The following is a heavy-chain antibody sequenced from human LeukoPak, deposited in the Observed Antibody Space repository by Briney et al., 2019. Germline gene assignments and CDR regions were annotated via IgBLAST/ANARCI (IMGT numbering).Heavy chain of an antibody. J-gene: IGHJ6*02. Sequence: GASVKVSCKASGYTFTSYDINWVRQATGQGREWMGWMNPNSGNTGYEQKFQGRGTMTRNTSISTAYMELSSLRSEDTAVYYCASSGVSEDYYGMDVWGQGTTVTVSS. V-gene: IGHV1-8*01. CDR2: MNPNSGNT. CDR3: ASSGVSEDYYGMDV. CDR1: GYTFTSYD. D-gene: IGHD7-27*01.